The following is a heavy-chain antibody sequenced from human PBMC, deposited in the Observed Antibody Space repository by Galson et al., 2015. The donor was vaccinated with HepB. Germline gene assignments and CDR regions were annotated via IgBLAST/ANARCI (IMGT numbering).Heavy chain of an antibody. CDR2: IKQDGSER. V-gene: IGHV3-7*03. J-gene: IGHJ4*02. CDR1: GFTFSSYW. Sequence: SLRLSCAASGFTFSSYWMSWVRQAPGKGLEWVANIKQDGSERYYVDSVKGRFTISRDNAKNSLYLQMNSLRAEDTAVYYCARDTSSLNCGGDCYLDYWGQGTLVTVSS. D-gene: IGHD2-21*01. CDR3: ARDTSSLNCGGDCYLDY.